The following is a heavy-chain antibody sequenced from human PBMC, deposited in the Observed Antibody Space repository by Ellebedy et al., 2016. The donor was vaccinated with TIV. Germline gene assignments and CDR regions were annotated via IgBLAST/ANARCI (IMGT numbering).Heavy chain of an antibody. CDR2: ISDST. J-gene: IGHJ4*02. D-gene: IGHD1-14*01. V-gene: IGHV3-23*01. Sequence: GESLKISCAASGFTFSSYAMSWVRQAPGKGLEWVSGISDSTYSADSVKGRFTISRDNSQNTLYLQMNSLRAEDTAVYYCARGRSGTYIHHAFDYWGQGTLVTVSS. CDR3: ARGRSGTYIHHAFDY. CDR1: GFTFSSYA.